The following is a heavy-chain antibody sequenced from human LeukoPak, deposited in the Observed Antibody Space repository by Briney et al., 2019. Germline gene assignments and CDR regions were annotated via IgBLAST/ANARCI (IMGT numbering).Heavy chain of an antibody. Sequence: ASVKVSCKASGGTFSSYAISWVRQAPGQGLEWMGWINPNSGGTNYAQKFQGRVTMTRDTSISTAYMELSRLRSDDTAVYYCARGVSSGWYYSYFDYWGQGTLVTVSS. CDR1: GGTFSSYA. D-gene: IGHD6-19*01. J-gene: IGHJ4*02. V-gene: IGHV1-2*02. CDR3: ARGVSSGWYYSYFDY. CDR2: INPNSGGT.